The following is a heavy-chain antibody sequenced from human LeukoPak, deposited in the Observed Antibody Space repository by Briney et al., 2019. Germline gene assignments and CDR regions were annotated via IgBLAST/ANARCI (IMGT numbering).Heavy chain of an antibody. D-gene: IGHD3/OR15-3a*01. CDR1: GDSISSSRYY. V-gene: IGHV4-39*01. J-gene: IGHJ4*02. CDR2: IYYSLST. Sequence: PSETLSLTCTVSGDSISSSRYYWGWIRQPPGKGLEWIGSIYYSLSTYYNPSLKSRVTISVDTSKNQFSLRLTSVTAADTAVYYCARQTGSGLFILPGGQGTLVTVSS. CDR3: ARQTGSGLFILP.